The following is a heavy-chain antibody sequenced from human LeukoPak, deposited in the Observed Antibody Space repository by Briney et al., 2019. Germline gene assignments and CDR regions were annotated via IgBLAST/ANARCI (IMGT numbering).Heavy chain of an antibody. V-gene: IGHV3-21*01. CDR2: ISSSSSYI. CDR1: GFTFSSYG. CDR3: ARRSGGYCSGGSCRKSYYYYYMDV. D-gene: IGHD2-15*01. J-gene: IGHJ6*03. Sequence: GGSLRLSCAASGFTFSSYGMHWVRQAPGKGLEWVSSISSSSSYIYYADSVKGRFTISRDNAKNSLYLQMNSLRAEDTAVYYCARRSGGYCSGGSCRKSYYYYYMDVWGKGTTVTVSS.